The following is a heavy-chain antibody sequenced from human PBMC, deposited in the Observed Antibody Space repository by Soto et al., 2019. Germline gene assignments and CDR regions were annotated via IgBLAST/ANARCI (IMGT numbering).Heavy chain of an antibody. Sequence: PGESLKISCKGSGYGFANYWIGWVRQMPGKGLEWMGIIYPGDSDTRYSPSFEGHVTISADKSISTAYLQWSSLKASDTATYFCATWNAVAGTYYYGMDVWGQGTTVTVSS. CDR1: GYGFANYW. D-gene: IGHD6-19*01. CDR3: ATWNAVAGTYYYGMDV. J-gene: IGHJ6*02. CDR2: IYPGDSDT. V-gene: IGHV5-51*01.